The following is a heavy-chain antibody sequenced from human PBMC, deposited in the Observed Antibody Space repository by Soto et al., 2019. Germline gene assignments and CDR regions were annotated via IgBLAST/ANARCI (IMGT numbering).Heavy chain of an antibody. V-gene: IGHV1-46*01. D-gene: IGHD5-18*01. CDR1: GNTFISYY. CDR3: ARGGRIVDTGIGYYYYHAMDV. CDR2: VSPTGGST. Sequence: ASVKVSCKASGNTFISYYVHWVRQPPGQGLEWMGIVSPTGGSTSYAEKFQGRVTMPRDTSTGTAYMELGSLRSEDTAVYYCARGGRIVDTGIGYYYYHAMDVWGEGTTVTVSS. J-gene: IGHJ6*04.